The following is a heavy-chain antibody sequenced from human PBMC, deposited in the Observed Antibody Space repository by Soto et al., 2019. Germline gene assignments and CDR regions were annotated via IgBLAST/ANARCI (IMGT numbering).Heavy chain of an antibody. CDR1: GFSITNYW. J-gene: IGHJ5*02. CDR3: ATSGHGSTRKWFDR. Sequence: GESLKISCKGSGFSITNYWISWVRQMPGKGLEWRGMIDPSDSYTKYSPSFQGHVTISADKSISTAYLQWSSLKAADTAMYYCATSGHGSTRKWFDRWRQGTLVTVSS. D-gene: IGHD2-15*01. V-gene: IGHV5-10-1*01. CDR2: IDPSDSYT.